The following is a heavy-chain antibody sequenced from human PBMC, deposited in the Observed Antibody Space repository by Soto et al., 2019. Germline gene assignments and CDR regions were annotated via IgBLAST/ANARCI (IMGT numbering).Heavy chain of an antibody. V-gene: IGHV3-15*07. J-gene: IGHJ1*01. D-gene: IGHD3-3*01. CDR3: THVFSVAHPYSYF. CDR1: GITFIYAW. CDR2: IKSQAGGGTI. Sequence: EVQLVESGGGLVKPGGSLRLSCAASGITFIYAWMDWVRQAPGKRLEWVGRIKSQAGGGTIDYAAPVKGRFTISRDDSKNTVYLQMDSLKTEDTAVYYCTHVFSVAHPYSYFWGQCTLVTVSS.